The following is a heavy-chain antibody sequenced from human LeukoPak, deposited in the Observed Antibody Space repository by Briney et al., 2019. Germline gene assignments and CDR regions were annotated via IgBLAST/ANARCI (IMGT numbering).Heavy chain of an antibody. V-gene: IGHV3-21*01. D-gene: IGHD6-19*01. CDR3: ARARAVAGFDY. J-gene: IGHJ4*02. CDR1: GFTFRSYS. CDR2: ISSSSSYI. Sequence: GGSLRLSCAASGFTFRSYSMNWVRQAPGKGLEWVSSISSSSSYIYYADSVKGRFTISRANAKNSLYLQMSSLRAEDTAVYYCARARAVAGFDYWGQGTLVTVSS.